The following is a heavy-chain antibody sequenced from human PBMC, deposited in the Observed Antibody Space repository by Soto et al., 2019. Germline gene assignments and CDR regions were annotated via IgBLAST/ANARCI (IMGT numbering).Heavy chain of an antibody. CDR3: ARHRAPITYCTNGVCYSSYFDY. J-gene: IGHJ4*02. CDR2: IYTSGTT. Sequence: SETLSLTCTVSGGSIRSYYWSWIRQPAGKGLEWIGRIYTSGTTYSNPSLQSRVTISVDTSKNQFSLKLSSVTAADTAVYYCARHRAPITYCTNGVCYSSYFDYWGQGTLVTVSS. D-gene: IGHD2-8*01. CDR1: GGSIRSYY. V-gene: IGHV4-4*07.